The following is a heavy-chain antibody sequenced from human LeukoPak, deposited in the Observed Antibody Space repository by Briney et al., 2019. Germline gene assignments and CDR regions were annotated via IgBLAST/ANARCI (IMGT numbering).Heavy chain of an antibody. CDR1: GYTFTNYY. D-gene: IGHD4-17*01. V-gene: IGHV1-46*01. CDR2: INPSGGST. Sequence: ASVKVSCKAPGYTFTNYYMHWVRQAPGQGLEWMGIINPSGGSTSYAQKFQGRITMTRDTSTSTVSMELSSLRSEDTAVYYCARLVIGDYDIGGAFDIWGQGTMVTVSS. CDR3: ARLVIGDYDIGGAFDI. J-gene: IGHJ3*02.